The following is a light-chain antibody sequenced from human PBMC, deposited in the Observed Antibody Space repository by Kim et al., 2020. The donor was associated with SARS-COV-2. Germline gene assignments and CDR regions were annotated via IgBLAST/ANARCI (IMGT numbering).Light chain of an antibody. Sequence: SYELTQPPSVSVAPGKTARITCGGNNIGSKRVHWYQQKPGQAPVLVIYYDSDRPSGIPERFSGSNSGNTATLTISRVAAGDEADYYCQVWDSSSDHPVFGGGTQLTVL. V-gene: IGLV3-21*04. CDR1: NIGSKR. CDR2: YDS. CDR3: QVWDSSSDHPV. J-gene: IGLJ3*02.